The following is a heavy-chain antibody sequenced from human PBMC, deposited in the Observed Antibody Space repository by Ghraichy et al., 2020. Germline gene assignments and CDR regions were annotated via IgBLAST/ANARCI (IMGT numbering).Heavy chain of an antibody. Sequence: ASVKVSCKASGYTFTSYGISWVRQAPGQGLEWMGWISAYNGNTNYAQKLQGRVTMTTDTSTSTAYMELRSLRSDDTAVYYCARTEQAPTYSGSYYALDYWGQGTLVTVSS. CDR2: ISAYNGNT. J-gene: IGHJ4*02. V-gene: IGHV1-18*01. CDR3: ARTEQAPTYSGSYYALDY. D-gene: IGHD1-26*01. CDR1: GYTFTSYG.